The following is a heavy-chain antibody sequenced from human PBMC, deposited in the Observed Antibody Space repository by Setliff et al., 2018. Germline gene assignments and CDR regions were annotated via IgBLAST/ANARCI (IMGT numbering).Heavy chain of an antibody. D-gene: IGHD2-15*01. CDR2: IIPMFGTT. J-gene: IGHJ6*03. Sequence: EASVKVSCKASGGTFSSYAIDWVRQAPGQGLEWMGGIIPMFGTTNYAQRFRGRVTITADESTTTAYLELSSLRSEDTAVYYCARVRDCSGGICHRGFHHYMDVWGKGTTVTVS. CDR1: GGTFSSYA. CDR3: ARVRDCSGGICHRGFHHYMDV. V-gene: IGHV1-69*13.